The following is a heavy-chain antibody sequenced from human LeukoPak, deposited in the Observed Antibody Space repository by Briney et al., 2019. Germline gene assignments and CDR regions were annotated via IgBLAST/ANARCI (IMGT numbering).Heavy chain of an antibody. CDR1: GGTFSSYA. CDR2: IIPIFGTA. J-gene: IGHJ6*03. CDR3: ARDSRRGYSGSNYYYYYMDV. Sequence: GASVKVSCKASGGTFSSYAISWVRQAPGQGLEWMGGIIPIFGTANYAQKFQGRVTITADESTSTAYMELSSLRSEDTAVYYCARDSRRGYSGSNYYYYYMDVWGKGTTVTISS. V-gene: IGHV1-69*13. D-gene: IGHD5-12*01.